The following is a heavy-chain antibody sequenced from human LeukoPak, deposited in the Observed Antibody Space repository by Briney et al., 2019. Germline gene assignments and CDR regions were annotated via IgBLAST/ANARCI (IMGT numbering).Heavy chain of an antibody. CDR2: IKQDESEK. V-gene: IGHV3-7*01. CDR3: ARVGRDSKYGYFDF. Sequence: PGGSLRLSCAASGCTFSTYWMSWARQAPAKGLEWVANIKQDESEKYYMDSVKGRFTISRDNAKNSLSLQMSSLRADDTAVYYCARVGRDSKYGYFDFWGQGTLVTVSS. J-gene: IGHJ4*02. CDR1: GCTFSTYW. D-gene: IGHD4-11*01.